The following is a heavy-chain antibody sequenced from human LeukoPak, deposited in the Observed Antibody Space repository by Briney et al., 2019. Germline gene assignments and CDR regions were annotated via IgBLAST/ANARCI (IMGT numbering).Heavy chain of an antibody. V-gene: IGHV5-51*01. CDR1: GYSFTCYW. Sequence: GESLKISCKGSGYSFTCYWIGWVRQMPGKGLEWMGIIYPGDSDTRYSPSFQGQVTISADKSISTAYLQWSSLKASDTAMYYCARLGSDYYDSSGYYYELGYWGQGTLVTVSS. D-gene: IGHD3-22*01. J-gene: IGHJ4*02. CDR2: IYPGDSDT. CDR3: ARLGSDYYDSSGYYYELGY.